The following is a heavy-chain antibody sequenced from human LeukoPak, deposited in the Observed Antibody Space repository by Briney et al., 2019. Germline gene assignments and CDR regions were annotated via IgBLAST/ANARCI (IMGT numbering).Heavy chain of an antibody. D-gene: IGHD2-2*01. CDR2: ISSSSSYI. V-gene: IGHV3-21*01. Sequence: GGSLRLSCAASGFTFSSYGIHWVRRAPGKGLEWVSSISSSSSYIYYADSVKGRFTISRDNAKNSLYLQMNSLRAEDTAVYYCARDLGRYCSSTSCTNGYWGQGTLVTVSS. J-gene: IGHJ4*02. CDR1: GFTFSSYG. CDR3: ARDLGRYCSSTSCTNGY.